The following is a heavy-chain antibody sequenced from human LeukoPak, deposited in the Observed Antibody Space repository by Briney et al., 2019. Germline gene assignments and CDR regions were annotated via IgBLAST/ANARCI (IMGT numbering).Heavy chain of an antibody. V-gene: IGHV3-7*01. Sequence: PGGSLRLSCAASGFTFSSYWMSWVRQAPGKGLEWVANIKQDGSEKYYVDSVKGRFAISRDNAKNSLYLQMNSLRAEDTAVYYCARAAPPLLSFYVFWSVFPLDFFNFGGKGTMVPFS. D-gene: IGHD3-3*01. CDR1: GFTFSSYW. CDR3: ARAAPPLLSFYVFWSVFPLDFFNF. J-gene: IGHJ3*01. CDR2: IKQDGSEK.